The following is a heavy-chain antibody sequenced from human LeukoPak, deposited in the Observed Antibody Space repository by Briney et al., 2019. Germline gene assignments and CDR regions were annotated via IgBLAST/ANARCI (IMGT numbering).Heavy chain of an antibody. V-gene: IGHV3-23*01. J-gene: IGHJ4*02. D-gene: IGHD4-17*01. CDR2: ISGSGGST. CDR1: GFTLSSYW. CDR3: AKTPRATVTTLSFNY. Sequence: PGGSLRLSCAASGFTLSSYWMSWVRQAPGKGLEWVSAISGSGGSTYYADSVKGRFTISRDNSKNTLYLQMNSLRAEDTAVYYCAKTPRATVTTLSFNYWGQGTLVTVSS.